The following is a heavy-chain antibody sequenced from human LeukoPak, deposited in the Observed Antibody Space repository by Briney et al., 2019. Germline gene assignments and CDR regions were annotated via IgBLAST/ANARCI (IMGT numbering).Heavy chain of an antibody. D-gene: IGHD2-15*01. CDR2: MRLHGNHK. CDR3: ANLPVPATHFDY. Sequence: PGRSLRLSCAASGIAFSRYCLHWVRQAPGKVLEGVSFMRLHGNHKHYADSAKGRFTISRDNSKNTLYLQRSSLRPDDTAVYYCANLPVPATHFDYWGEGTLVTVSS. J-gene: IGHJ4*02. V-gene: IGHV3-30*02. CDR1: GIAFSRYC.